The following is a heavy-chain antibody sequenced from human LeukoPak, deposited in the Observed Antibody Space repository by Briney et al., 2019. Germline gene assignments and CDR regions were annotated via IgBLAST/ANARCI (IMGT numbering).Heavy chain of an antibody. CDR3: ARAGQDYGSHY. CDR1: GGSISSGGYS. Sequence: SETLSLTCAVSGGSISSGGYSWSWIRQPPGKGLEWIGYIYHSGSTYYNPSLKSRVTISVDTSKNQFSLKLSSVTAADTAVYYCARAGQDYGSHYWGQGTLVTVSS. J-gene: IGHJ4*02. D-gene: IGHD3-10*01. CDR2: IYHSGST. V-gene: IGHV4-30-2*01.